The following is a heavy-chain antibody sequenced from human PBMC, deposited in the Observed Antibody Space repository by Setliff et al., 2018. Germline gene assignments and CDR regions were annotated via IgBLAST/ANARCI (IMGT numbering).Heavy chain of an antibody. J-gene: IGHJ4*02. V-gene: IGHV4-4*07. CDR2: ISTSGST. D-gene: IGHD5-18*01. CDR3: VRSMPDTANFDY. CDR1: GGSISGYY. Sequence: LSLTCTVSGGSISGYYWSWIRQPAGKGLEWIGRISTSGSTNYNPSLKSRLTMSVDTSKNQFSLKVTSVTAADTAVYYCVRSMPDTANFDYWGQGTLVTVSS.